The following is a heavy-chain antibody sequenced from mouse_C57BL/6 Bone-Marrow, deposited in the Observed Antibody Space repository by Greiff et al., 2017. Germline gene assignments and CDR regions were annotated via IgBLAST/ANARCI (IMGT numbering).Heavy chain of an antibody. CDR3: ARHMGLDSSDFDY. J-gene: IGHJ2*01. V-gene: IGHV5-6*01. D-gene: IGHD3-2*01. CDR1: GFTFSSYG. CDR2: ISSGGSYT. Sequence: EVQVVESGGDLVKPGGSLKLSCAASGFTFSSYGMSWVRQTPDKRLEWVATISSGGSYTYYPDSVKGRFTISRDNAKNTLYLQISSLKSEDTAMYYCARHMGLDSSDFDYWGQGTTLTVSS.